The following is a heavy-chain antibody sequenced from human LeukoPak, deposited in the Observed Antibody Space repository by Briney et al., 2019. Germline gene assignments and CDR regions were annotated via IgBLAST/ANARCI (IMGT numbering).Heavy chain of an antibody. D-gene: IGHD2-2*01. Sequence: SETLSLTCTVSGGSISSYYWSWIRQPPGKGLERIGYIYYSGSTNYNPSLKSRATISVDTSKNQFSLKLSSVTAADTAVYYCARDSVYVVPAAYRNAFDIWGQGTMVTVSS. CDR3: ARDSVYVVPAAYRNAFDI. J-gene: IGHJ3*02. CDR2: IYYSGST. V-gene: IGHV4-59*01. CDR1: GGSISSYY.